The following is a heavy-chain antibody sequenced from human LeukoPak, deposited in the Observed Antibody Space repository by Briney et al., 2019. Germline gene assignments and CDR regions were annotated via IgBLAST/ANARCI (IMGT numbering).Heavy chain of an antibody. Sequence: PGGSLRLSCAASGFTFSSYWMSWVRQAPGKGLEWVANIKQDGSEKYYVDSVEGRFTISRDNAKNSLYLQMNSLRAEDTAVYYCARSGSYDYVWGSYRFDYWGQGTLVTVSS. J-gene: IGHJ4*02. V-gene: IGHV3-7*03. D-gene: IGHD3-16*02. CDR1: GFTFSSYW. CDR2: IKQDGSEK. CDR3: ARSGSYDYVWGSYRFDY.